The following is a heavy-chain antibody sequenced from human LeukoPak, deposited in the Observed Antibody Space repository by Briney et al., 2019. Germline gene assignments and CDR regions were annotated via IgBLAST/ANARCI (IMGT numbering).Heavy chain of an antibody. Sequence: ASVKVSCKASGGTFSSYAISWVRQAPGQGLEWMGGIIPIFGTANYAQKFQGRVTITTDESTSTAYMELSSLRSEDTAVYYCARAGVFNYDQTNYGSGSSPPDYWGQGTLVTVSS. D-gene: IGHD3-10*01. CDR1: GGTFSSYA. CDR3: ARAGVFNYDQTNYGSGSSPPDY. J-gene: IGHJ4*02. V-gene: IGHV1-69*05. CDR2: IIPIFGTA.